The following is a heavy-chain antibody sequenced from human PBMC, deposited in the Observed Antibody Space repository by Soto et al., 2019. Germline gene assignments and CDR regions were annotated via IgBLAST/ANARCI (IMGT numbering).Heavy chain of an antibody. CDR1: GFTFSSYG. CDR3: AKMGLLWFGELPKNYYYYGMDV. CDR2: ISYEGSST. V-gene: IGHV3-30*18. D-gene: IGHD3-10*01. Sequence: GGSLRLSCAASGFTFSSYGMNWVRQAPGKKLEWVTAISYEGSSTYYADSMKGRFTISRDNSKNTLYLQMNSLRAEDTAVYYCAKMGLLWFGELPKNYYYYGMDVWGQGTTVTVSS. J-gene: IGHJ6*02.